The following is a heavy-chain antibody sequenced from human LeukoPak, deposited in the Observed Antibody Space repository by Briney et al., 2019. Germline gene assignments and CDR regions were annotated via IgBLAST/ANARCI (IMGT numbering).Heavy chain of an antibody. Sequence: SETLSLTCAVYGVSFSGYYWSWIRQPPGKGLEWIGEINHSGSTNYNPSLKSRVTISVDTSKNQFSLKLSSVTAADTAVYYCASSRSAWFGELFVGVPPPHYGMDVWGQGTTVTVSS. J-gene: IGHJ6*02. D-gene: IGHD3-10*01. V-gene: IGHV4-34*01. CDR2: INHSGST. CDR1: GVSFSGYY. CDR3: ASSRSAWFGELFVGVPPPHYGMDV.